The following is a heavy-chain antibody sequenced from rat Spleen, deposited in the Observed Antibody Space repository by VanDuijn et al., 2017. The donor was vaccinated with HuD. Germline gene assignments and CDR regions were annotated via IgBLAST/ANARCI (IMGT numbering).Heavy chain of an antibody. D-gene: IGHD4-6*01. Sequence: EVQLVESGGGLVQPGRSMKLSCAASRFTFSNYDMAWVRQAPKRGLEWVAYISYDGGTTYYRDSVKGRFTISRDNAKSTLYLQMDSLRSEDTATYYCARHWGYWGQGVMVTVSS. CDR1: RFTFSNYD. J-gene: IGHJ2*01. V-gene: IGHV5-25*01. CDR3: ARHWGY. CDR2: ISYDGGTT.